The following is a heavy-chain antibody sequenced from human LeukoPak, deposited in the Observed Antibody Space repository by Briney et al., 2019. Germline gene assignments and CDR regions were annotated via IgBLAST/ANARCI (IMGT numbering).Heavy chain of an antibody. D-gene: IGHD4-11*01. V-gene: IGHV4-30-4*01. CDR3: ARRTLQFYFDY. CDR2: IHYTGRT. J-gene: IGHJ4*02. Sequence: SETLSLTCNVSGGSISSGDYFWNWIRQPPGKGLEWLGYIHYTGRTYYNPSLQSRVTVSVDTSKNQLSLRLSSVTAADTAIYYCARRTLQFYFDYWGQGTLVTVSS. CDR1: GGSISSGDYF.